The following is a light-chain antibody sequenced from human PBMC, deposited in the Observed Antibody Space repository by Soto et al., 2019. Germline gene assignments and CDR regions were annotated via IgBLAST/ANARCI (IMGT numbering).Light chain of an antibody. Sequence: QSALTQPASVSGSPGQSITISCTGTSSDVGAYNYVSWYQQHPGKAPKLMIYGVSNRPSGVSNRFSGSKSGNTASLTISGLQAEDESNYYCSSYTSSSAVLFGGGTKVTVL. V-gene: IGLV2-14*03. CDR1: SSDVGAYNY. CDR2: GVS. J-gene: IGLJ2*01. CDR3: SSYTSSSAVL.